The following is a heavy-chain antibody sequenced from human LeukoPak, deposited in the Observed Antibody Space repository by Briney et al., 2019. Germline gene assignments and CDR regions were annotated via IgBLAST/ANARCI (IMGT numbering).Heavy chain of an antibody. V-gene: IGHV3-33*01. Sequence: GGSLRFSCAASGFTFSSYGMHWVRQAPGKGLEWVAVIWYDGSNKYYADSVKGRFTISRGNSKNTLYLQMNSLRAEDTAVYYCAAPSSGWYYFDYWGQGTLVTVSS. D-gene: IGHD6-19*01. CDR1: GFTFSSYG. CDR3: AAPSSGWYYFDY. J-gene: IGHJ4*02. CDR2: IWYDGSNK.